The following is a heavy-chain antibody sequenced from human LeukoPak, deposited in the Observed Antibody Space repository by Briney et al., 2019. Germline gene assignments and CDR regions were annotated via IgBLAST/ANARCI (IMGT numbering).Heavy chain of an antibody. CDR1: GFTFSSYA. V-gene: IGHV3-30-3*01. CDR3: ARDPYGVWYYFDY. D-gene: IGHD2-8*01. Sequence: GRSLRLSCAASGFTFSSYAMHWVRQAPGKGLEWVAVISYDGSNKYYADSVKGRFTISRDNSKNTLYLQMNSLRAEDTAVYYCARDPYGVWYYFDYWGQGTLVTVSS. CDR2: ISYDGSNK. J-gene: IGHJ4*02.